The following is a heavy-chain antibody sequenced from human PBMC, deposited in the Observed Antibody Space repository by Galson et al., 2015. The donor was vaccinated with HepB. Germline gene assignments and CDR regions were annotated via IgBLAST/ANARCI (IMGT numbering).Heavy chain of an antibody. J-gene: IGHJ4*02. CDR3: AKDALRISSGSTFHN. CDR1: GFIFSTFD. D-gene: IGHD6-19*01. Sequence: SLRLSCAASGFIFSTFDMHWVCQAPGKGLEWVALVSYDGSNKSYADSVKGRFTVSRDNSNNMLHLQMNSLRAEDTAQYYCAKDALRISSGSTFHNWGQGTLVTVSA. V-gene: IGHV3-30*18. CDR2: VSYDGSNK.